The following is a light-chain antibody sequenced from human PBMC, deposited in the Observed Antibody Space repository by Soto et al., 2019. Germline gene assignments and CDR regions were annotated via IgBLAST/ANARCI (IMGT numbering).Light chain of an antibody. CDR3: QQCNNWPRT. CDR1: QSVSTN. CDR2: NAL. Sequence: IVITHSPATLSLSPWEIATLSCRASQSVSTNLAWYQQKPGQAPRLLIYNALTRATGIPARFSGSGSGTEFTLTISSLQSEDFAFYYCQQCNNWPRTFGQGTKVDIK. J-gene: IGKJ1*01. V-gene: IGKV3-15*01.